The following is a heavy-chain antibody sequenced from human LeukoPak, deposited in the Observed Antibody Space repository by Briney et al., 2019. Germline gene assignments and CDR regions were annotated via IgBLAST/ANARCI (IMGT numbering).Heavy chain of an antibody. V-gene: IGHV4-59*01. CDR3: ARLSTVTTSFDY. J-gene: IGHJ4*02. D-gene: IGHD4-17*01. CDR1: GGSISSYY. Sequence: SETLSLTCTVPGGSISSYYWSWIRQPPGKGLEWIGYIYYSGSTSYNPSLKSRVTMSVDTSKKQISLKVRSVTAADTAVYYCARLSTVTTSFDYWGQGTLVTVSS. CDR2: IYYSGST.